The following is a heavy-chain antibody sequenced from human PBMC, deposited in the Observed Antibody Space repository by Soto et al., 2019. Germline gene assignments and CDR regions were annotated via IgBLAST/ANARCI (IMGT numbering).Heavy chain of an antibody. V-gene: IGHV4-59*12. CDR3: ARDLWGYCGTDCYPLDV. D-gene: IGHD2-21*02. J-gene: IGHJ6*02. CDR1: GGSISSYY. Sequence: PSETLSLTCTVSGGSISSYYWSWIRQSPGKGLERIGYIYYSGSTNYNPSLKGRVTISVDTSKNQFSLKLSSVTAADTAVYYCARDLWGYCGTDCYPLDVWGQGTTVTVSS. CDR2: IYYSGST.